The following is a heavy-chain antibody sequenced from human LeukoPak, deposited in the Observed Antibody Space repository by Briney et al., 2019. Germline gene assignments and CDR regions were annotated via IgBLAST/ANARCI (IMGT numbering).Heavy chain of an antibody. Sequence: SETLSLTCSVSGGSISSYYWSWIRQPPGKGLDWIGYIYYSGNINYKSPLKSRVTISGDTSKNQFSLKLSSVTAADTAVYYCARHAESGYDRFDHWGQGTLVTVSS. J-gene: IGHJ4*02. CDR3: ARHAESGYDRFDH. CDR2: IYYSGNI. V-gene: IGHV4-59*08. D-gene: IGHD5-12*01. CDR1: GGSISSYY.